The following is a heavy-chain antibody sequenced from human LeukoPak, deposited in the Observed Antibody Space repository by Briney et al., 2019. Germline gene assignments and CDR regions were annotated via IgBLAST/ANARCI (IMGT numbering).Heavy chain of an antibody. CDR1: GGSISRYY. CDR3: AKTAKYYYGSETYYFFEY. CDR2: ISYTGST. D-gene: IGHD3-10*01. V-gene: IGHV4-59*01. J-gene: IGHJ4*02. Sequence: SETLSLTCTVSGGSISRYYWSWIRQPPGNGLEWIGYISYTGSTTYNSSLKSRVTISLDTSQNQFSLKLTSVPPADTAVYYCAKTAKYYYGSETYYFFEYWGQGTLVTVSS.